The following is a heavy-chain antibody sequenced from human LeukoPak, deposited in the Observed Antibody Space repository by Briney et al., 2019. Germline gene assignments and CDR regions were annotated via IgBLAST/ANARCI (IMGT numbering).Heavy chain of an antibody. CDR2: ISSKSRNV. Sequence: GGSLRLSCAASGLSFSSYTMMWVRQAPGKGLELISYISSKSRNVYYADSVKGRFTISRDNAKNSLFLQMNSLRVEDTAVYYCASGYCSTASCFYWGQGTLVTVSP. V-gene: IGHV3-48*01. D-gene: IGHD2-2*01. CDR3: ASGYCSTASCFY. CDR1: GLSFSSYT. J-gene: IGHJ4*02.